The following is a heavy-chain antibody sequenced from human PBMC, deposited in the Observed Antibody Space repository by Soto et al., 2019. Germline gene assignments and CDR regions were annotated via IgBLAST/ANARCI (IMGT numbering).Heavy chain of an antibody. CDR2: IIPILGKP. CDR1: GGTFSSYT. V-gene: IGHV1-69*02. CDR3: ATDVDLPYEF. J-gene: IGHJ4*02. D-gene: IGHD3-16*01. Sequence: QVRLVQSGAEVKKPGSSVKVSCKTSGGTFSSYTVNWVRQAPGQGPEWMGRIIPILGKPNYAQKFQGRVTITADTSTSTAYMEVTSLRSEDTAVYYCATDVDLPYEFWGQGTLVTVS.